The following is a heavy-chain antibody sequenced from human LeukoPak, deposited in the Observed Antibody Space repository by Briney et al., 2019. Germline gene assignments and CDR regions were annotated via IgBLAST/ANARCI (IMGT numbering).Heavy chain of an antibody. D-gene: IGHD4-17*01. V-gene: IGHV3-53*01. CDR1: GITVSSNY. CDR3: ARAPMTTEDY. J-gene: IGHJ4*02. CDR2: IYSGGST. Sequence: GGSLRLSCAASGITVSSNYMSWVRQAPGKGLEWVSVIYSGGSTYYADSVKGRFTISRDNSKNTVYLQMNSLRVEDTAVYYCARAPMTTEDYWGQGTLVTVSS.